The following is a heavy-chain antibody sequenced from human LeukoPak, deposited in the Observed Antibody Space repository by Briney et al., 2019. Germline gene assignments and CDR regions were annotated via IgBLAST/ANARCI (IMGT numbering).Heavy chain of an antibody. CDR2: INPNSGGT. D-gene: IGHD6-19*01. V-gene: IGHV1-2*02. J-gene: IGHJ4*02. Sequence: GASVKVSCKASGYTFTGYYMHWVRQAPGQGLEWMGWINPNSGGTNYVQKFQGRVTMTRDTSISTAYMELSRLRSDDTAVYYCARGLWTPVAGPIDYWGQGTLVTVSS. CDR3: ARGLWTPVAGPIDY. CDR1: GYTFTGYY.